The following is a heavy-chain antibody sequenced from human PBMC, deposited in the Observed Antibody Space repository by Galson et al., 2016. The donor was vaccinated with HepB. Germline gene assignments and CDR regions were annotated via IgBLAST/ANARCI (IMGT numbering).Heavy chain of an antibody. Sequence: SVKVSCKASGYRFNSYGFSWLRQAPERGLEWMGWISASNDNTDYPQKFQGRVTMTTDTSTNTAYMEMRSLRSDDTAVYYCARDDKSGSWSWFDPWGQGTLVTVSS. CDR2: ISASNDNT. CDR3: ARDDKSGSWSWFDP. J-gene: IGHJ5*02. CDR1: GYRFNSYG. D-gene: IGHD6-13*01. V-gene: IGHV1-18*01.